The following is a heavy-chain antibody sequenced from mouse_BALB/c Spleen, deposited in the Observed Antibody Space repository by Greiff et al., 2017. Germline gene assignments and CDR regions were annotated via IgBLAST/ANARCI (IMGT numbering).Heavy chain of an antibody. CDR3: TGDGEGHAMDY. Sequence: EVKVEESGGGLVQPGGSMKLSCVASGFTFSNYWMNWVRQSPEKGLEWVAEIRLKSNNYATHYAESVKGRFTISRDDSKSSVYLQMNNLRAEDTGIYYCTGDGEGHAMDYWGQGTSVTVSS. J-gene: IGHJ4*01. CDR2: IRLKSNNYAT. V-gene: IGHV6-6*02. CDR1: GFTFSNYW.